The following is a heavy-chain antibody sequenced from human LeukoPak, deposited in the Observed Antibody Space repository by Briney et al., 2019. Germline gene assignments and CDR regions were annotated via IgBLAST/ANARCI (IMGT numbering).Heavy chain of an antibody. CDR3: TCGYYSRGDY. CDR2: VYYSGST. CDR1: GGSISSATYY. D-gene: IGHD3-22*01. J-gene: IGHJ4*02. V-gene: IGHV4-39*01. Sequence: PSETLSLTCTVSGGSISSATYYWGWIRQPPGKGLEWIGSVYYSGSTYYNPSLKGRVTISLDTSENQFSVKLNSVTAADTAIYYCTCGYYSRGDYWGQGTLVTVSS.